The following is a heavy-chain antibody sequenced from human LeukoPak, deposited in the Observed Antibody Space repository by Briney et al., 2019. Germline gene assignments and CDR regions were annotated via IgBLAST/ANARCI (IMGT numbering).Heavy chain of an antibody. CDR3: AELGITMIGGV. Sequence: GGSLRLSCAASGFTFSSYEMNWVRQAPGKGRGWVSYISSSGSTIYYAASVKGRFTISRDNAKNSLYLQMNSLRAEDTAVYYCAELGITMIGGVWGKGTTVTISS. D-gene: IGHD3-10*02. J-gene: IGHJ6*04. CDR2: ISSSGSTI. CDR1: GFTFSSYE. V-gene: IGHV3-48*03.